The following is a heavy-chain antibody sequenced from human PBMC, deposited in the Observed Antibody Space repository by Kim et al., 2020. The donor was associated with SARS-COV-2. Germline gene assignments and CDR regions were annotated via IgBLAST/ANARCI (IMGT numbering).Heavy chain of an antibody. D-gene: IGHD6-13*01. V-gene: IGHV4-34*01. CDR3: ARGSSWYRYVQH. Sequence: NTNPTLKSRVTISVDTSKNQFSLKLSSVTAAETAVYYCARGSSWYRYVQHWGQGTLVTVSS. J-gene: IGHJ1*01.